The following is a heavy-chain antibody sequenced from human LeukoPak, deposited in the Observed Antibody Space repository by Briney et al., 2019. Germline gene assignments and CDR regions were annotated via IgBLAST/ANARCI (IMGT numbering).Heavy chain of an antibody. CDR3: ARPVLLWFGELKEDYFDY. CDR1: GYTFTSYA. J-gene: IGHJ4*02. CDR2: INAGNGNT. V-gene: IGHV1-3*01. D-gene: IGHD3-10*01. Sequence: GASVKVSCKASGYTFTSYAMYWVRQAPGQRLEWMGWINAGNGNTKYSQKFQGRVTITRDTSASTAYMELSRLRSEDTAVYYCARPVLLWFGELKEDYFDYWGQGTLVTVSS.